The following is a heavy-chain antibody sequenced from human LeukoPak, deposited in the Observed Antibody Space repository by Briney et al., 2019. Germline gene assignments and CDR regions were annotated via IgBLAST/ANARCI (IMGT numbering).Heavy chain of an antibody. CDR3: TRGLMMAVAGRGEFHY. J-gene: IGHJ4*02. CDR1: GGSISSYY. D-gene: IGHD6-13*01. V-gene: IGHV4-59*01. Sequence: SETLSLTCTVSGGSISSYYWSWIRQPPGKGLEWIGYIYYSGSTNYNPSLKSRVTISVDTSKKQFSLKLSSVTAADTAVYYCTRGLMMAVAGRGEFHYWGQGTLVTVSS. CDR2: IYYSGST.